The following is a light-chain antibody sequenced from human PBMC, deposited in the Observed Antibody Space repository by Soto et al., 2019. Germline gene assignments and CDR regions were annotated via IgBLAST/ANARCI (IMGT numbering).Light chain of an antibody. Sequence: QSVLTQPASVSGSPGQSITISCTGTTSDVGAYTYVSWYQQHPGKAPKLMIYDVSHRPSGVSNRFSGSKSGNTASLTISGLQAEDEADYYCSSYTTSTTVLFGGGTQLTVL. CDR1: TSDVGAYTY. CDR2: DVS. J-gene: IGLJ2*01. V-gene: IGLV2-14*03. CDR3: SSYTTSTTVL.